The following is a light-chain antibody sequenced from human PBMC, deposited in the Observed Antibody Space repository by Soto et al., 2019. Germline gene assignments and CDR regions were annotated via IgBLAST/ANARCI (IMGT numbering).Light chain of an antibody. Sequence: QSALTQPRSVSGSPGQSVTISCTGTSNDVGGYYYISWYQHHPGKAPKLMIYDVTKRPSGVPDRFSGSKSGITASLTISGLQAEDEADYYCCSYAGTYTFYVFGSGTKLTVL. CDR3: CSYAGTYTFYV. V-gene: IGLV2-11*01. J-gene: IGLJ1*01. CDR1: SNDVGGYYY. CDR2: DVT.